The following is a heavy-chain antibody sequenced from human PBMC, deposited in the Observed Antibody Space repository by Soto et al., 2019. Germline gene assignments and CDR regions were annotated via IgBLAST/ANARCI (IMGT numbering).Heavy chain of an antibody. CDR3: AVVDSTGNWFDP. CDR2: MYYSGTT. Sequence: QLQLQESGPGLVKPSETLSLTCTVSGGSISSSDFYWGWLRQPPGKGLDFIGSMYYSGTTYYNPFLKNRITISVDTSKRQFSLKLISVTAADTAVYYCAVVDSTGNWFDPWGQGALVTVSS. D-gene: IGHD3-22*01. V-gene: IGHV4-39*01. J-gene: IGHJ5*02. CDR1: GGSISSSDFY.